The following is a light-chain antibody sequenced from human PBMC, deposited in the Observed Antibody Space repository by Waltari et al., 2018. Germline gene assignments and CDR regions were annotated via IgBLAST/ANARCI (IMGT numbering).Light chain of an antibody. CDR2: TAS. Sequence: DIQMTQSPSSLSASVGDRVTITCRASQNIINYLNWYQQIPGKAPKLLIYTASSLKNGVPSRFSGSGSGTDFTLTISSLQPEDFATYYCQQSYNLPRTFGQVTKVEIK. CDR1: QNIINY. J-gene: IGKJ1*01. CDR3: QQSYNLPRT. V-gene: IGKV1-39*01.